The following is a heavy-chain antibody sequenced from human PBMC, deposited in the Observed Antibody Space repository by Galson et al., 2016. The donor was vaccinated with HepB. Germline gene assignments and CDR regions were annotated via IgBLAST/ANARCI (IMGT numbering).Heavy chain of an antibody. CDR2: SYYSGST. Sequence: SETLSLTCIVSGDSIVNSGYYWGWIRQTPGKGLEWIGSSYYSGSTYYNASLRSRITISVDTSKNQFSLKLSSVTAADTALSFCARHSRHFDVVTGPSPGYFDFWGQGTLVTASS. V-gene: IGHV4-39*01. CDR1: GDSIVNSGYY. J-gene: IGHJ4*02. D-gene: IGHD3-9*01. CDR3: ARHSRHFDVVTGPSPGYFDF.